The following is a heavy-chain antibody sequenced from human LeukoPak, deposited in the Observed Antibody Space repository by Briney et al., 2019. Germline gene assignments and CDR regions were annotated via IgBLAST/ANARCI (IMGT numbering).Heavy chain of an antibody. Sequence: PGGSLRLSCAASGFTFGTYAMSWVRQAPGKGLEWVSSISGSGDSTYYADSVKGRFTISRDNSKKTLSLQMNTLRAEDTAIYYCAKDRGGNSWPVFDSWGQGTLVIVSS. CDR1: GFTFGTYA. CDR3: AKDRGGNSWPVFDS. J-gene: IGHJ4*02. CDR2: ISGSGDST. V-gene: IGHV3-23*01. D-gene: IGHD6-13*01.